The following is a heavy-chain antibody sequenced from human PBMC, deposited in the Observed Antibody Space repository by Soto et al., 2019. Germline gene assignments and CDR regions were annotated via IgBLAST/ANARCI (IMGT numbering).Heavy chain of an antibody. Sequence: SETLSLTCAVSGGSISSSNWWSWVRQPPGKGLEWIGEIYHSGSTNYNPSLKSRVTISVDKSKNQFSLKLSSVTAADTAVYYCARAHTYHDSSGYYLPYFDYWGQGTLVTVSS. J-gene: IGHJ4*02. CDR2: IYHSGST. V-gene: IGHV4-4*02. CDR1: GGSISSSNW. CDR3: ARAHTYHDSSGYYLPYFDY. D-gene: IGHD3-22*01.